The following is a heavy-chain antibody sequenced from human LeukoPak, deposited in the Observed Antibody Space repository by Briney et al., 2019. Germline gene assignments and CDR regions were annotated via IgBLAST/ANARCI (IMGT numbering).Heavy chain of an antibody. CDR2: ISYDGSNK. Sequence: GGSLRLSCAASGFTFSSYAMHWVRQAPGKGLEWVAVISYDGSNKYYADSVKGRFTISRDNSKNTLYLQMNSLRAEDTAVYYCAMGSRYGHFDYWGQGTLVTVSS. J-gene: IGHJ4*02. D-gene: IGHD3-22*01. CDR3: AMGSRYGHFDY. V-gene: IGHV3-30*04. CDR1: GFTFSSYA.